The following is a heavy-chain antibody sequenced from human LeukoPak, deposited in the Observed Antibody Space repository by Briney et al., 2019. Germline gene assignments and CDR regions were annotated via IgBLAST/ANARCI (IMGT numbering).Heavy chain of an antibody. D-gene: IGHD2-2*01. CDR2: ISSSSSYI. CDR1: GFTFSSYS. V-gene: IGHV3-21*01. CDR3: ARGPTTPVVPAGENWFDP. J-gene: IGHJ5*02. Sequence: GGSLRLSCAASGFTFSSYSMNWVRQAPGKGLEWVSSISSSSSYIYYADSVKGRFTISRDNAKNSLYLQMNSLRAEDTAVYYCARGPTTPVVPAGENWFDPWGQGTLVTVSS.